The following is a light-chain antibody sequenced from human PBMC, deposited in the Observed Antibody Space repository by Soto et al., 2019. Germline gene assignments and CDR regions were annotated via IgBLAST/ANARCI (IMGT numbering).Light chain of an antibody. CDR3: VLYMGTGISV. CDR1: SGSVSTSYY. V-gene: IGLV8-61*01. Sequence: QAVVTQEPSFSVSPGRTVTLTCGLSSGSVSTSYYPSWYQLTPGQAPRTLIYSTNTRSPGVPNRFSGSILENKAALTITGAQADDESDYYCVLYMGTGISVFGGGTKVTVL. CDR2: STN. J-gene: IGLJ3*02.